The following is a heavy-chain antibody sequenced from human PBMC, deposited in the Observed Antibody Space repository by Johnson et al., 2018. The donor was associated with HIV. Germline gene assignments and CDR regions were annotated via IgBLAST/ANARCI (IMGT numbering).Heavy chain of an antibody. CDR1: GFTFSSYP. CDR3: ARGGGCGGECYSGDDAFDS. D-gene: IGHD2-21*01. J-gene: IGHJ3*02. CDR2: ISYDGGNN. Sequence: QVQLVESGGGVVQPGRSLRLSCAASGFTFSSYPMHWVRQAPGEGLQWVAVISYDGGNNYFEDSVKGRFTISRDNSKNTVYLQMNSLRPYDTAVYYWARGGGCGGECYSGDDAFDSRGQGTIVTVSS. V-gene: IGHV3-30*04.